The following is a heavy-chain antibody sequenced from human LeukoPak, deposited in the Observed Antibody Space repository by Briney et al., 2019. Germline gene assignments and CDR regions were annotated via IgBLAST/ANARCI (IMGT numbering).Heavy chain of an antibody. CDR1: GFTFSSYS. J-gene: IGHJ6*02. D-gene: IGHD3-10*01. CDR2: ISSSSSTI. Sequence: GGSLRLSCAASGFTFSSYSMNWVRQAPGKGLERVSYISSSSSTIYYADSVKVRFTISRDNAKHSLYLQMNSLRDEDTAVYYCARVGPLWFGELFTPLPYYYYYGMDVWGQGTTVTVSS. CDR3: ARVGPLWFGELFTPLPYYYYYGMDV. V-gene: IGHV3-48*02.